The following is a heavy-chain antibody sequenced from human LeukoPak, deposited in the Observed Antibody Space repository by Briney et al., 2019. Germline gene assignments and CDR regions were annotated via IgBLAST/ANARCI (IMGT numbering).Heavy chain of an antibody. Sequence: SETLSLTCTVSGGSISSYYWSWIRQPPGKGLEWIGYIYYSGSTYYNPSLKSRVTISVDTSKNQFSLKLNSVIAADTAVYYCARDRPGSYWYFDLWGRGTLVTVSS. J-gene: IGHJ2*01. D-gene: IGHD3-10*01. V-gene: IGHV4-59*01. CDR2: IYYSGST. CDR3: ARDRPGSYWYFDL. CDR1: GGSISSYY.